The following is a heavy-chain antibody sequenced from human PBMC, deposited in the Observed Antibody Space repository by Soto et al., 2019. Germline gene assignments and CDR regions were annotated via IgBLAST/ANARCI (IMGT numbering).Heavy chain of an antibody. D-gene: IGHD3-9*01. CDR3: AREISYYDILTGYNNWFDP. V-gene: IGHV4-59*01. CDR2: IYYSGST. CDR1: GGSISSYY. Sequence: PSETLSLTCTVSGGSISSYYWSWIRQPPGKGLEWIGYIYYSGSTNYNPSLKSRVTISVDTSKNQFSLKLSSVTAADTAVYYCAREISYYDILTGYNNWFDPWGLGTLVTVSS. J-gene: IGHJ5*02.